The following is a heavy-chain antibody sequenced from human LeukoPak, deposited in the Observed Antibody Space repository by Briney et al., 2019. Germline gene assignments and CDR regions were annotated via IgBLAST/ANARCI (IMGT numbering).Heavy chain of an antibody. CDR2: INPRGGGT. Sequence: ASVKVSCKASGYTFTTYYVHWVRQAPGQGLEWMGIINPRGGGTTYAQKFRGRLTMTRDMSTSTVYMELSSLRSEDTAVYYCARGSRPVYNLLTGKRYFDYWGQGTLLTVSS. J-gene: IGHJ4*02. D-gene: IGHD3-9*01. CDR1: GYTFTTYY. CDR3: ARGSRPVYNLLTGKRYFDY. V-gene: IGHV1-46*01.